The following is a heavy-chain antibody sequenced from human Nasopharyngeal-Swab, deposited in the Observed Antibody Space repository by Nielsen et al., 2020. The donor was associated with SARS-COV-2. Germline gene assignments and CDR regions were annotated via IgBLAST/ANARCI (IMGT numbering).Heavy chain of an antibody. CDR3: ARVLPFRITGTSGMDV. V-gene: IGHV1-46*01. CDR2: INPTDGST. CDR1: GYTFTSYY. Sequence: ASVKVSCKASGYTFTSYYLHWVRQPPGQGLGWMGIINPTDGSTSYAQKFEGRVTMTRVTSTSTVYMELNSLRSEDTAVYYCARVLPFRITGTSGMDVWGQGTTVTVSS. J-gene: IGHJ6*02. D-gene: IGHD1-7*01.